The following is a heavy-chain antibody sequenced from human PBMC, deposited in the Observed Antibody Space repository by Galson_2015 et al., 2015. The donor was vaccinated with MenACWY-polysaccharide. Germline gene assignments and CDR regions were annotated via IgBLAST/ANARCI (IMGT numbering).Heavy chain of an antibody. CDR2: IKQSGSEK. Sequence: SLRLSCAASGFPFSDSWMTWIRQAPGKGLEWVATIKQSGSEKYYVDSVKGRFTISRDNAKDSLYLQMNSLRADDTAVYFCARGHLGLGLWGQGTTVTVSS. V-gene: IGHV3-7*01. J-gene: IGHJ6*02. CDR1: GFPFSDSW. D-gene: IGHD7-27*01. CDR3: ARGHLGLGL.